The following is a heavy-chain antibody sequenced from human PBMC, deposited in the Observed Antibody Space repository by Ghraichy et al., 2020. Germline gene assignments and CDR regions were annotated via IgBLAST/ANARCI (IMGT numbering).Heavy chain of an antibody. CDR2: ICWHSSSI. Sequence: GGSLRLSCAASGFTFDDYAMHWVRQAPGKGLEWVSGICWHSSSIYYADSVKGRFTISRDNAKNSLYLQMNSLRTEDTALYYCARGQLNVILAGSDHWCQGTLVTVSS. CDR1: GFTFDDYA. J-gene: IGHJ4*02. CDR3: ARGQLNVILAGSDH. V-gene: IGHV3-9*01. D-gene: IGHD3-9*01.